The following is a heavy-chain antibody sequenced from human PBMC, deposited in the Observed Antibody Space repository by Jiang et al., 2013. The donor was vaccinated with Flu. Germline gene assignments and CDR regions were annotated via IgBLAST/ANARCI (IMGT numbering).Heavy chain of an antibody. CDR3: ARREYATSPFDP. D-gene: IGHD2-2*01. J-gene: IGHJ5*02. CDR2: IYYTGTT. Sequence: SETLSLTCTVSGGPISTSGYYWGWIRQPPGKGLEWIGNIYYTGTTYYNPSLKSRVTMSTDRSKNQFSLKVTSVTAADTAVYYCARREYATSPFDPWGPGNPSHRLL. CDR1: GGPISTSGYY. V-gene: IGHV4-39*07.